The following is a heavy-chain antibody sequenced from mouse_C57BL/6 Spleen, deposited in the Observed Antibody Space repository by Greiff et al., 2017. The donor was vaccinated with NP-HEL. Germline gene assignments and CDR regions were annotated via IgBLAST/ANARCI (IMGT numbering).Heavy chain of an antibody. Sequence: VQLQQSGAELVRPGTSVKVSCKASGYAFTNYLIEWVKQRPGQGLEWIGVINPGSGGTNYNEKFKGKATLTADKSSSTAYMQLSSLKSEDSAVYFCAREYYGSSYDYFDYWGQGTTLTVSS. J-gene: IGHJ2*01. V-gene: IGHV1-54*01. CDR3: AREYYGSSYDYFDY. D-gene: IGHD1-1*01. CDR2: INPGSGGT. CDR1: GYAFTNYL.